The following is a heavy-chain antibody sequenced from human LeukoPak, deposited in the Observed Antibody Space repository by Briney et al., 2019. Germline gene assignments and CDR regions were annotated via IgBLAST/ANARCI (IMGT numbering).Heavy chain of an antibody. D-gene: IGHD5-12*01. CDR3: ARDYSAQSGYDLGY. CDR1: GFTFSSYA. CDR2: ISYDGSNK. Sequence: GGSLRLSCAASGFTFSSYAMHWVRQAPGKGLEWVAVISYDGSNKYYADSVKGRFTISRDNSKNTLYLQMNSLRAEDTAVYYCARDYSAQSGYDLGYWGQGTLVTVSS. V-gene: IGHV3-30-3*01. J-gene: IGHJ4*02.